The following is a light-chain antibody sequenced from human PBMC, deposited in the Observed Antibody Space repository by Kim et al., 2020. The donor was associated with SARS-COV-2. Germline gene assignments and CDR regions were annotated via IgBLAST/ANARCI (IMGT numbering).Light chain of an antibody. Sequence: DIQMTQSPSSLSASVGDRVTITCRATQGISSRLAWYQHKPEKAPKSLIYGVSTLQSGVPSRFSGSGSGTHFTLTISNLQPEDFATYYCQQYETYPRTFGGGTKVDIK. CDR2: GVS. J-gene: IGKJ4*01. CDR3: QQYETYPRT. CDR1: QGISSR. V-gene: IGKV1D-16*01.